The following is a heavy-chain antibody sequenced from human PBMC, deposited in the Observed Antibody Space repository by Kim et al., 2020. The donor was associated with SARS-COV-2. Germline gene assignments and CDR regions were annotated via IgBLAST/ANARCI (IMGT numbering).Heavy chain of an antibody. CDR3: ARGLDYSGSLDAFDF. Sequence: GGSLRLSCAASGFTVNDYYMSWIRQAPGKGLQWVSVVFTSGITSYSDSVRGRFTISRDDSENTLALQMNSLSAEDTALYYCARGLDYSGSLDAFDFWGQGTLVTVSS. J-gene: IGHJ3*01. D-gene: IGHD4-4*01. V-gene: IGHV3-53*01. CDR2: VFTSGIT. CDR1: GFTVNDYY.